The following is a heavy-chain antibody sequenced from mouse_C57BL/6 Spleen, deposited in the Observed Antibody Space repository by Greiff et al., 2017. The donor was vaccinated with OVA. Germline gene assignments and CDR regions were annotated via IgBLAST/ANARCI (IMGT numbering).Heavy chain of an antibody. Sequence: DVMLVESGEGLVKPGGSLKLSCAASGFTFSSYAMSWVRQTPEQRLEWVAYISSGGDYIYYADTVKGRFTISRDYARNTLKLQMSSRKSEDTAMYDCTREGRLRRAMDYWGQGTSVTVSS. J-gene: IGHJ4*01. CDR1: GFTFSSYA. V-gene: IGHV5-9-1*02. CDR3: TREGRLRRAMDY. CDR2: ISSGGDYI. D-gene: IGHD2-2*01.